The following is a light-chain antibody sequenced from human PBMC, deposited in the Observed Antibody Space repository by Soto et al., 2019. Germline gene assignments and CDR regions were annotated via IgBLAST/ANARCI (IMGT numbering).Light chain of an antibody. V-gene: IGKV3-20*01. CDR2: IAS. CDR3: QQYGTSPWT. J-gene: IGKJ1*01. Sequence: EIVLTQSPGTLSLSPGERATLSCRASQSDGSNYLAWYQQKPGQAPRLLIYIASGRAAGIPDRFSGSGSGTDFTLTISRVEPEDFAVYYCQQYGTSPWTFGQGTKVEIK. CDR1: QSDGSNY.